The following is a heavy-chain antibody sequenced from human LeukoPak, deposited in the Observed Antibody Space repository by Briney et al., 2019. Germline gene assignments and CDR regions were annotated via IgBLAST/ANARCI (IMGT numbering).Heavy chain of an antibody. CDR2: VYYSGST. V-gene: IGHV4-59*08. D-gene: IGHD6-13*01. CDR3: ARGGIAGLDY. J-gene: IGHJ4*02. CDR1: GDSISHYY. Sequence: SETLSLTCTVSGDSISHYYWSWIRQPPGKGLEWIGYVYYSGSTDYNPSLKSRVTISVDTSKNQFSLKLSSVTAADTAVYYCARGGIAGLDYWGQGTLVTVSS.